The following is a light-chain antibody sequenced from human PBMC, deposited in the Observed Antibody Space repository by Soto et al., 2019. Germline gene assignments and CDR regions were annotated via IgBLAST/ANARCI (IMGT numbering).Light chain of an antibody. CDR2: QTS. J-gene: IGKJ1*01. CDR3: HQRQSWPRT. V-gene: IGKV3-11*01. Sequence: EIVLTQSPATLSSFPGDRVTLSCRASQYINTRLAWYQHRPGQAPRLLIYQTSIRAAGIPARFSASGTGTDFTRTISDVQTEDFAVYYCHQRQSWPRTFGQGTKVDI. CDR1: QYINTR.